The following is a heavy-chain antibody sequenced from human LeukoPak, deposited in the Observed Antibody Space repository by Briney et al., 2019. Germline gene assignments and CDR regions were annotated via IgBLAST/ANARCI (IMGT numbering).Heavy chain of an antibody. CDR3: VKDIQLST. CDR1: GFNFITAA. CDR2: IGSSGGST. Sequence: GGSLRLSCAASGFNFITAAMTWVRQAPGKGLERVSLIGSSGGSTYYADSVKGRFTISRDNSNHTLSLQMNSLRVEDTAIYYCVKDIQLSTWGLGTMVTVSS. J-gene: IGHJ3*01. V-gene: IGHV3-23*01. D-gene: IGHD5-24*01.